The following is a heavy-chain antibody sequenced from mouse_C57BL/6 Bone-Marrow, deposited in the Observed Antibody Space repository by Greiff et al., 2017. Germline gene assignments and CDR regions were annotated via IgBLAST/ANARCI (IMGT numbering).Heavy chain of an antibody. Sequence: EVKLEESGGDLVKPGGSLKLSCAASGFTFSSYGMSWVRQTPDKRLEWVATISSGGSYTYSPDSVKGRFTISRDNAKNTLYLQMSSLKSEDTAMYYCAREANLLWYWYFDVWGTGTTVTVSS. J-gene: IGHJ1*03. D-gene: IGHD2-1*01. V-gene: IGHV5-6*02. CDR1: GFTFSSYG. CDR3: AREANLLWYWYFDV. CDR2: ISSGGSYT.